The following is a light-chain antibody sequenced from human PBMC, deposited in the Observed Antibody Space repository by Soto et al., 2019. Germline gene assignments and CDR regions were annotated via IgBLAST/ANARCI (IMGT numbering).Light chain of an antibody. V-gene: IGKV3-15*01. CDR1: QSVSSN. Sequence: EIVMTQSPATLSVSPGERATLSCRASQSVSSNLAWYQQKPGQAPRLLIYGASTRATGIPARFSGSGSRTEFTLTISSLQSEDFAVYYCNQYKNWPPLTFGGGTKVEIK. CDR3: NQYKNWPPLT. J-gene: IGKJ4*01. CDR2: GAS.